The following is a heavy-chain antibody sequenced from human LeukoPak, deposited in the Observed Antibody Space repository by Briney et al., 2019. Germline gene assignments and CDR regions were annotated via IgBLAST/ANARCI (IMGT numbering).Heavy chain of an antibody. Sequence: GGSLRFYCAGSGFTVSTYYMSWVRQVPGKGLEWVSVIYSGGSTYYADSVKGRFTISRDNAKNSLYLQMNSLRAEDTAVYYCATYSGAHHKTFDDWGQGTLVTVSS. D-gene: IGHD1-26*01. CDR2: IYSGGST. CDR3: ATYSGAHHKTFDD. CDR1: GFTVSTYY. V-gene: IGHV3-66*01. J-gene: IGHJ4*02.